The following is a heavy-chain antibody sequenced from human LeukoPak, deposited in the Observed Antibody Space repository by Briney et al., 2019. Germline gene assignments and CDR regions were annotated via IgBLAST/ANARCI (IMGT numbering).Heavy chain of an antibody. D-gene: IGHD3-10*01. J-gene: IGHJ4*02. CDR1: GFTFSSYG. CDR2: ISGSGGST. CDR3: ARKSASGNYSLDY. V-gene: IGHV3-23*01. Sequence: GGTLRLSCAASGFTFSSYGMSWVRQAPGKGLEWVSAISGSGGSTYYADSVKGRFTISRDNAKNTVFLQMSSLRAEDTALYYCARKSASGNYSLDYWGQGTLVTVSS.